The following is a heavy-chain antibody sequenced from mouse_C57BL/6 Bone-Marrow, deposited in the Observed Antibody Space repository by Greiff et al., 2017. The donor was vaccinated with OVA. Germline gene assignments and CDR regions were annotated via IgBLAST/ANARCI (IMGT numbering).Heavy chain of an antibody. V-gene: IGHV1-50*01. J-gene: IGHJ2*01. Sequence: QVQLQQSGAELVKPGASVKLSCKASGYTFTSYWMQWVKQRPGQGLEWIGEIDPSDSYTNYNQKFKGKATLTVDTSSSTAYMQLSSLTSEDSAVYYCARGAQATLWGQGTTLTVSS. D-gene: IGHD3-2*02. CDR3: ARGAQATL. CDR1: GYTFTSYW. CDR2: IDPSDSYT.